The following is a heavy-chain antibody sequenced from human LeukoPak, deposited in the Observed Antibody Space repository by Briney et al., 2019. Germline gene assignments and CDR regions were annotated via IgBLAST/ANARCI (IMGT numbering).Heavy chain of an antibody. CDR1: GFTFSSYG. Sequence: GGSLRLSCAASGFTFSSYGMHWVRQAPGKGLEWVAVIWYDGSNKYYADSVKGRFTISRDNSKNTLYLQMNSLRAEYTAVYYCARNAASTYCNRTSCYDRLVDYWGQGTLVTVSS. CDR3: ARNAASTYCNRTSCYDRLVDY. V-gene: IGHV3-33*01. CDR2: IWYDGSNK. J-gene: IGHJ4*02. D-gene: IGHD2-2*01.